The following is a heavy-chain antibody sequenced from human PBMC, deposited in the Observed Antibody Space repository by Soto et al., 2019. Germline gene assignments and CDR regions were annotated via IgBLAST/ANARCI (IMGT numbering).Heavy chain of an antibody. J-gene: IGHJ4*02. CDR3: ARDLSVDIVATIGY. CDR2: ISYDGSNK. Sequence: GGSLRLSCAASGFTFSSYAMHWVRQAPGKGLEWVAVISYDGSNKYYADSVKGRFTISRDNSKNTLYLQMNSLRAEDTAVYYCARDLSVDIVATIGYWGQGTLVTVSS. D-gene: IGHD5-12*01. V-gene: IGHV3-30-3*01. CDR1: GFTFSSYA.